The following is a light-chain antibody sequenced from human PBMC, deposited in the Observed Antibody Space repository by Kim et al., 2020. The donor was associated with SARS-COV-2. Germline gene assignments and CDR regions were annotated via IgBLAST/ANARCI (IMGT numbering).Light chain of an antibody. CDR3: SSYARSRSYV. J-gene: IGLJ1*01. CDR2: DVS. V-gene: IGLV2-14*04. Sequence: GQSITISCTGTISDVGAYNYVSWDQQHPGKAPQLMIFDVSERPSGISNRFSGSKSGNTASLTISGLLAEDEADYYCSSYARSRSYVFGTGTKVTVL. CDR1: ISDVGAYNY.